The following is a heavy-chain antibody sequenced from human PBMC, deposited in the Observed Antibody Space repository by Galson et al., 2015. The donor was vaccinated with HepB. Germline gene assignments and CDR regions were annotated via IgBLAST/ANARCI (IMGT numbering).Heavy chain of an antibody. CDR2: INPSGGST. CDR1: GYTFTRYY. Sequence: SVKVSCKASGYTFTRYYMHWVRQAPGQGLEWMGIINPSGGSTSYAQKLQGRVTMTRDTSTSTVYMELSSLRSEDTAVYYCARDESSSSWSYFFDYWGQGTLVTVSS. J-gene: IGHJ4*02. V-gene: IGHV1-46*04. CDR3: ARDESSSSWSYFFDY. D-gene: IGHD6-13*01.